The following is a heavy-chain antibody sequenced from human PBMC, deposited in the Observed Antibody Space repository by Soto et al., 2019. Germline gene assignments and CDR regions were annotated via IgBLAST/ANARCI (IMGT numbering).Heavy chain of an antibody. CDR3: AIGQGERGAIDI. D-gene: IGHD1-1*01. Sequence: VGSPTLFRASSVVTFSSYAMSCVRHSPGKWLEWVSAISGSGGSAYYADSVKGRFTISRDNSKNTLYLQMNSLRAEDTAVYYSAIGQGERGAIDIWCQGPMGTLSS. J-gene: IGHJ3*02. CDR1: VVTFSSYA. V-gene: IGHV3-23*01. CDR2: ISGSGGSA.